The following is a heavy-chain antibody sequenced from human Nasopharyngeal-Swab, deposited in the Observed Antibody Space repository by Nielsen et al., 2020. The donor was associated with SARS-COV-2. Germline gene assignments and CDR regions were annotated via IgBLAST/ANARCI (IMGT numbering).Heavy chain of an antibody. J-gene: IGHJ4*02. CDR2: INAGNGNT. D-gene: IGHD6-13*01. V-gene: IGHV1-3*01. Sequence: ASVKVSCKASGYTFTSYAMHWVRQAPGQRLEWMGWINAGNGNTKYSQKFQGRVTITRDTSANTAYMELSSLRSEDTAVYYCARGIAAAGTLDYWGQGTLVTVSS. CDR1: GYTFTSYA. CDR3: ARGIAAAGTLDY.